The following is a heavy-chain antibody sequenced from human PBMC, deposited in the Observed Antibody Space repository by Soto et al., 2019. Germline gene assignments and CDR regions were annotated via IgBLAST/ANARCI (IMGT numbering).Heavy chain of an antibody. CDR1: CGSISSSSYY. J-gene: IGHJ5*02. D-gene: IGHD6-13*01. CDR3: ASTGIAAAGTLNWFDP. V-gene: IGHV4-39*01. CDR2: IYYSGST. Sequence: KPSETLSLTCTVSCGSISSSSYYWGWIRQPPGKGLEWIGSIYYSGSTYYNPSLKSRVTISVDTSKNQFSLKLSSVTAADTAVYYCASTGIAAAGTLNWFDPWGQGTLVTVSS.